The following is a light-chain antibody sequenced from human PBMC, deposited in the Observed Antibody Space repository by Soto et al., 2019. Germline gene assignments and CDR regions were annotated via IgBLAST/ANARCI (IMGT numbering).Light chain of an antibody. CDR2: GAF. CDR3: QQRNIWPPVT. CDR1: PSVTNY. Sequence: EIVMTQSPATLSLSPGERATLSCRASPSVTNYLAWYQQKPGQAPRLLIYGAFHRATGIPARFSGSGSGTAFTLTSSSLEPEDFAVYYCQQRNIWPPVTFGQGTRLEI. J-gene: IGKJ5*01. V-gene: IGKV3-11*01.